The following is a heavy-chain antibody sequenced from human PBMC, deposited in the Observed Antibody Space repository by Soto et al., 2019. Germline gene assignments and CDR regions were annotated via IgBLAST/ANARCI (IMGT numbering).Heavy chain of an antibody. Sequence: GGSLRLSCAASGFTFSGYGMHWVRQAPGKGLEWVAVISYDGSNKYYADSVKGRFTISRDNSKNTLYLQMITLRPEDTAVYYWAKKNRGPYYWLKYGARETLVTFS. J-gene: IGHJ4*02. V-gene: IGHV3-30*18. CDR1: GFTFSGYG. D-gene: IGHD1-26*01. CDR3: AKKNRGPYYWLKY. CDR2: ISYDGSNK.